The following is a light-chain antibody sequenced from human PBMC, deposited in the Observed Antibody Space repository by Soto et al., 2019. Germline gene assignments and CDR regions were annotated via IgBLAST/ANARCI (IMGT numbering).Light chain of an antibody. CDR2: DAS. J-gene: IGKJ4*01. CDR3: QQRSNWPLT. Sequence: DIVLTQSPATLSSSPGERATLSCRASQSVSSYLAWYQQKPGQAPRLLIYDASNRATGIPARFSGSGSGTAVTLTISSLEPEDFAVYYCQQRSNWPLTFGGGTKVEIK. V-gene: IGKV3-11*01. CDR1: QSVSSY.